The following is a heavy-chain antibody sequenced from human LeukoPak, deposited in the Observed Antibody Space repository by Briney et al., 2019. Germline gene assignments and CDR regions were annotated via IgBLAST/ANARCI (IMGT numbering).Heavy chain of an antibody. Sequence: GGSLRLSCAASGFTFSSYAMSWVRQAPGKGLEWVSAISGSGGSTYYADSVKGRFTISRDNSKNTLYLQMNSLKTEDTAVYYCTTDGSPTRHHSDIVVVPAAQYYYYYMDVWGKGTTVTVSS. CDR2: ISGSGGST. D-gene: IGHD2-2*01. J-gene: IGHJ6*03. CDR1: GFTFSSYA. V-gene: IGHV3-23*01. CDR3: TTDGSPTRHHSDIVVVPAAQYYYYYMDV.